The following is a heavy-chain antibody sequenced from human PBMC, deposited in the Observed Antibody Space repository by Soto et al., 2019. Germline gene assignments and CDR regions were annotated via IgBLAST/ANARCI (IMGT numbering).Heavy chain of an antibody. Sequence: QVQLVQSGAEVKKPGASVKVSCKASGYTFTSYYMHWVRQAPGQGLEWMGIINPSGGSTSYAQKFQGXXTXTXXTSTSTVYMELSSLRTEDTAVYYCARQGGAYGMDVWGQGTTVAVSS. CDR3: ARQGGAYGMDV. D-gene: IGHD3-16*01. CDR2: INPSGGST. CDR1: GYTFTSYY. V-gene: IGHV1-46*03. J-gene: IGHJ6*02.